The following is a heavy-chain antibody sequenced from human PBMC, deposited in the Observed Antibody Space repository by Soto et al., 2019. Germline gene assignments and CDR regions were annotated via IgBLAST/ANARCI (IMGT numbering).Heavy chain of an antibody. Sequence: ASAKVSCKASGSTITSYAMHWVRQPPGQRLEWIGWINAGSGNTKYSQKFHERVTISRDMSADTAYMELSSLRSEDTGVYYCAARSDFRFYYSDMDVWGQGTTVTVSS. CDR2: INAGSGNT. V-gene: IGHV1-3*01. CDR3: AARSDFRFYYSDMDV. CDR1: GSTITSYA. J-gene: IGHJ6*02. D-gene: IGHD3-3*01.